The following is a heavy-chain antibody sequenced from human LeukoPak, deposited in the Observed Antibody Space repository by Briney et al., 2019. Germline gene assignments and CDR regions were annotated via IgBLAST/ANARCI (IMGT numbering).Heavy chain of an antibody. V-gene: IGHV4-4*07. CDR3: ARDLNDPDYSNYVRDAFDI. CDR2: IYTSGST. J-gene: IGHJ3*02. Sequence: PSETLSLSCTVSGGSISGYYWSWIRQPAGKGLEWIGRIYTSGSTNYNPSLKSRVTMSVDTSKNQFSLKLSSVTAADTAVYYCARDLNDPDYSNYVRDAFDIWGQGTMVTVSS. CDR1: GGSISGYY. D-gene: IGHD4-11*01.